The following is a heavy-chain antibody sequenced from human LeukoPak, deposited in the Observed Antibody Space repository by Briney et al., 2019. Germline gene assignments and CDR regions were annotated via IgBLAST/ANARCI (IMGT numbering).Heavy chain of an antibody. CDR2: IFPSGGEI. CDR1: GVIVRSNY. J-gene: IGHJ4*02. Sequence: GGSLRLSCVGSGVIVRSNYMTWVRQAPGKGLEWVSSIFPSGGEIHYADSVRGRFTISRDNSKSTLSLLMNSLRAEDTAIYYCATYRQVLLPFDSWGQGTLVTVSS. V-gene: IGHV3-23*01. D-gene: IGHD2-8*02. CDR3: ATYRQVLLPFDS.